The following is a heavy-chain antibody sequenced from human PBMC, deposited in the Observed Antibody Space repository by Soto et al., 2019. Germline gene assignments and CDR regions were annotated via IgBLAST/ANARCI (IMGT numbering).Heavy chain of an antibody. CDR2: IYYSGST. D-gene: IGHD4-17*01. J-gene: IGHJ4*02. CDR1: GGSLNSGDYY. CDR3: ASGDYVFLDY. V-gene: IGHV4-30-4*01. Sequence: QVQLQESGPGLVKPSQTLSLTCTVSGGSLNSGDYYWSWIRQPPGKGLEWIGYIYYSGSTYYNPPLSSRVTISVDPAKNQFSLKLSSVTAADTAVYYCASGDYVFLDYWGQGTLVTVSS.